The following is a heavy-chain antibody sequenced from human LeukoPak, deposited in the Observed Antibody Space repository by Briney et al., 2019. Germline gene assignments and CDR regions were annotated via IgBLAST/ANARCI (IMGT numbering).Heavy chain of an antibody. J-gene: IGHJ3*02. CDR1: GFTFSKYA. V-gene: IGHV3-23*01. CDR2: ISGSGDTT. D-gene: IGHD5-24*01. Sequence: GGSLRLSCSASGFTFSKYAMNWVRQAPGKGPEWVSSISGSGDTTSYADSVKGRFTISRDNAKNSLYLQMNSLRAEDMALYYCAKGDPNDAFDIWGQGTMVTVSS. CDR3: AKGDPNDAFDI.